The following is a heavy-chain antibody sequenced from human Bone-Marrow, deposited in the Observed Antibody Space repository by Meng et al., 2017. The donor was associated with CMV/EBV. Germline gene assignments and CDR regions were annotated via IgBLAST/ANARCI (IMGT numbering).Heavy chain of an antibody. CDR2: IYYSGST. J-gene: IGHJ6*02. V-gene: IGHV4-39*07. CDR3: ARDRGMATIIYYYYGMDV. Sequence: SETLSLTCTVSGGSISSSSYYWGWIRQPPGKGLEWIGSIYYSGSTYYNPSLKSRVTISVDTSKNQFSLKLSSVTAADTAVYYCARDRGMATIIYYYYGMDVWGQGTTVTVS. CDR1: GGSISSSSYY. D-gene: IGHD5-24*01.